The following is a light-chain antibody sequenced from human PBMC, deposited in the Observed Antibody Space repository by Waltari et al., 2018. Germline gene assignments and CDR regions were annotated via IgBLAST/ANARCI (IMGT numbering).Light chain of an antibody. CDR3: QQYYSTPYT. J-gene: IGKJ2*01. CDR1: QSVLNSSNNKNY. CDR2: WAS. V-gene: IGKV4-1*01. Sequence: DIVMTQSPDSLAVSLGERATINCKSLQSVLNSSNNKNYLAWYQQKPGQPPDLLIYWASTRESGVPDRCSGSGSGTDFTLTISSLQAEDVAVYYCQQYYSTPYTFGQGTKLEIK.